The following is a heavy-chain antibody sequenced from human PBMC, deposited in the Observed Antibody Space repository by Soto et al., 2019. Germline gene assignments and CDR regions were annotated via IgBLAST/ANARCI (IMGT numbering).Heavy chain of an antibody. Sequence: PSETLSLTCTVSGGSISSGGYYWSWIRQHPGKGLEWIGYIYYGGSTYYNPSLKSRATISGDTSENQFSLKLSSVTAADTAVYYCARGGYYYENSGQNAYDYWGQGILVTVSS. CDR1: GGSISSGGYY. CDR3: ARGGYYYENSGQNAYDY. D-gene: IGHD3-22*01. J-gene: IGHJ4*01. CDR2: IYYGGST. V-gene: IGHV4-31*03.